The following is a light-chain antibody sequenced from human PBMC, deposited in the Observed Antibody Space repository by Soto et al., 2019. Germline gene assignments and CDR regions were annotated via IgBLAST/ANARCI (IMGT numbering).Light chain of an antibody. CDR1: QGISSY. CDR2: AAS. CDR3: QEINSYPLT. J-gene: IGKJ4*01. V-gene: IGKV1-9*01. Sequence: DIQMTQSPSTLSASVGDRVTITCLASQGISSYLSWYQQTPWKAPKLLIYAASTLQSFFPSRFSGSGSGTEFTLTIRSLQPEDFATYHCQEINSYPLTFGGGTKVDIK.